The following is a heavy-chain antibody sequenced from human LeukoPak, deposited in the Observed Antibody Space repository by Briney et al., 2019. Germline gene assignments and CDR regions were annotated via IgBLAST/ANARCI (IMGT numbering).Heavy chain of an antibody. V-gene: IGHV3-23*01. Sequence: GGSLRLSCAASGFTVSSNYMSWVRQAPGKGLEWVSAISGSGGSTYYADSVKGRFTISRDNSKNTLYLQMNSLRAEDTAVYYCAKEATSFLSSWSFDYWGQGTLVTVSS. J-gene: IGHJ4*02. CDR3: AKEATSFLSSWSFDY. CDR1: GFTVSSNY. D-gene: IGHD6-13*01. CDR2: ISGSGGST.